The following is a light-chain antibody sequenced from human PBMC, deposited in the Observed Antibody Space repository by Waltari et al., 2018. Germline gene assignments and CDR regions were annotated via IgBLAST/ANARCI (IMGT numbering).Light chain of an antibody. CDR3: ATWDDSLNGPV. J-gene: IGLJ2*01. Sequence: QSVLTQPPSASGTPGQRVTSSCSGNSSNIGNNIVNWYQQLPGTAPKLLIYTTNPRPSGVPDRFSGSKSGTSASLAISGVQSEDEADYYCATWDDSLNGPVFGGGTKLTVL. CDR2: TTN. CDR1: SSNIGNNI. V-gene: IGLV1-44*01.